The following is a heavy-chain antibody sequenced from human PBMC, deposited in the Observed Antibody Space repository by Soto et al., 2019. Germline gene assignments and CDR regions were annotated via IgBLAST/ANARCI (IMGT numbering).Heavy chain of an antibody. CDR2: IYNDGSYT. D-gene: IGHD3-10*01. V-gene: IGHV3-74*01. CDR1: GFIFKMYW. CDR3: TRGPRPISTGTGAY. J-gene: IGHJ4*02. Sequence: GGSLRLSCAASGFIFKMYWMHWVRQSPGKGLVWISRIYNDGSYTDYADSVKGRFTISRDNVNDTLYLQMNNLRAEDSGLYYCTRGPRPISTGTGAYWGQGTQVTVSS.